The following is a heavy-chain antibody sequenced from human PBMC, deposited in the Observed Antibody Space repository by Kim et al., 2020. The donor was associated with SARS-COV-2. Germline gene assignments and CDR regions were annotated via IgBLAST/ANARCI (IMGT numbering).Heavy chain of an antibody. D-gene: IGHD2-8*01. CDR3: ARDRKYCTNGVCYVLGMDV. CDR1: GFTFSSYE. J-gene: IGHJ6*02. Sequence: GGSLRLSCAASGFTFSSYEMNWVRQAPGKGLEWVSYISSSGSTIYYADSVKGRFTISRDNAKNSLYLQMNSLRAEDTAVYYCARDRKYCTNGVCYVLGMDVWGQGTTVTVSS. CDR2: ISSSGSTI. V-gene: IGHV3-48*03.